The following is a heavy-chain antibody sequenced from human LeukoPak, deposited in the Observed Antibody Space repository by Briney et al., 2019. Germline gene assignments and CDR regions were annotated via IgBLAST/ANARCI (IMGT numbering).Heavy chain of an antibody. CDR3: ARLAQYYYDSSGYLSHYYYGMDV. V-gene: IGHV4-34*01. D-gene: IGHD3-22*01. CDR1: GGSFSGYY. Sequence: SETLSLTCAVYGGSFSGYYWSWIRQPPGKGLEWIGEINHSGSTNYNPSLKSRVTISVDTSKNQFSLKLSSVTAADTAEYYCARLAQYYYDSSGYLSHYYYGMDVWGQGTTVTVSS. CDR2: INHSGST. J-gene: IGHJ6*02.